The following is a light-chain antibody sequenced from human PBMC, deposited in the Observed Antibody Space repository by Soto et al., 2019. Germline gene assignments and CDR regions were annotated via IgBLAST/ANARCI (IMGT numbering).Light chain of an antibody. J-gene: IGKJ5*01. CDR1: QGISSY. CDR3: QQLNAYPLT. V-gene: IGKV1-9*01. CDR2: GAS. Sequence: DIQWTQSPSFLAASVGDRVTITCRASQGISSYLAWFRQKPGRAPNLLIYGASTLQSGVPSRFSGSGSGTDFTLTISNLQPEDFATYYCQQLNAYPLTFGQGTRLEI.